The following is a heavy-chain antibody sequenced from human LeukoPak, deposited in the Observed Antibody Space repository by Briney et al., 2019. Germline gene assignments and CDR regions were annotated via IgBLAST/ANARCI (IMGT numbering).Heavy chain of an antibody. J-gene: IGHJ4*02. Sequence: ASVKVSCKASGYTFTSCGISWVRQAPGQGLERMGWISAYNGNTNYAQKLQGRVTMTTDTSTSTAYMELRSLRSDDTAVYYCASMDIKARGAKDYFDYRGQGTLVTVSS. D-gene: IGHD1-26*01. CDR1: GYTFTSCG. CDR3: ASMDIKARGAKDYFDY. CDR2: ISAYNGNT. V-gene: IGHV1-18*01.